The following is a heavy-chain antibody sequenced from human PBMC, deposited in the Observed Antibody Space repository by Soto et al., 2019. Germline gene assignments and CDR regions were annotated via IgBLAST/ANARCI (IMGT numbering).Heavy chain of an antibody. CDR2: IYPGDSDT. CDR3: ARRGGGLTMVRGVRFYYYYMDV. V-gene: IGHV5-51*01. CDR1: GYSFTSYW. Sequence: GESLKISCKGSGYSFTSYWIGWVRQMPGKGLEWMGIIYPGDSDTRYSPSFQGQVTISADKSISTAYLQWSSLKASDTAMYYCARRGGGLTMVRGVRFYYYYMDVWGKGTTVTVSS. J-gene: IGHJ6*03. D-gene: IGHD3-10*01.